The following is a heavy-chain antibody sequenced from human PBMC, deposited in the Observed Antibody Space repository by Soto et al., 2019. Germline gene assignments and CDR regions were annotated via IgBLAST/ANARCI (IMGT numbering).Heavy chain of an antibody. CDR1: GFSFSNYG. V-gene: IGHV3-33*03. J-gene: IGHJ4*02. D-gene: IGHD6-25*01. CDR2: IWHDGSNK. Sequence: QAQLVESGGGVVQPGRSLRLSCTASGFSFSNYGMHWVRQAPGKGLEWVAVIWHDGSNKYYVDSVKGRFTISRDNSKNTLSLQMNSLRVEDTAMYYCASSPRVRNPRPADYWGQGTPVTVSS. CDR3: ASSPRVRNPRPADY.